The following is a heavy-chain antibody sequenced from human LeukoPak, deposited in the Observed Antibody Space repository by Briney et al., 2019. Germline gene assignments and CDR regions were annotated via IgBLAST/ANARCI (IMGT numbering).Heavy chain of an antibody. CDR1: GGSISSYY. J-gene: IGHJ2*01. CDR3: ARDSRGYYYDSSGSPYWYFDL. D-gene: IGHD3-22*01. V-gene: IGHV4-59*01. Sequence: SETLSLTCTVSGGSISSYYWSWIRQPPGKGLEWIGYIYYGGSTNYNPSLKSRVTISVDTSKNQFSLKLSSVTAADTAVYYCARDSRGYYYDSSGSPYWYFDLWGRGTLVTVSS. CDR2: IYYGGST.